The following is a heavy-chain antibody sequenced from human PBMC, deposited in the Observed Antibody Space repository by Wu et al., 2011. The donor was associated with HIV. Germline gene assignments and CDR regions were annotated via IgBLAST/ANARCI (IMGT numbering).Heavy chain of an antibody. V-gene: IGHV5-51*03. CDR3: ATSSGDGDYAAY. Sequence: VQLVQSGAEVRKPGESLKISCKRSGFSFITYWIGWVRQMPGKGLEWMGFIYPVKSKIIYSPSFQGQVTISADKSISTAYVQWSSLKASDTAMYYCATSSGDGDYAAYWGQGTLVTVSS. J-gene: IGHJ4*02. D-gene: IGHD3-10*01. CDR2: IYPVKSKI. CDR1: GFSFITYW.